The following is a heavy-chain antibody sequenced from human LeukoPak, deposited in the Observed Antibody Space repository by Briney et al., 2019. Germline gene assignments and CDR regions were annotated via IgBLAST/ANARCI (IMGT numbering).Heavy chain of an antibody. CDR1: GGTFSSYA. D-gene: IGHD6-6*01. CDR2: ISAYNGNT. V-gene: IGHV1-8*03. J-gene: IGHJ4*02. CDR3: ARETSSRYFDF. Sequence: GASVKVSCKASGGTFSSYAISWVRQAPGQGLEWMGWISAYNGNTNYAQKFQGRVTITRNTSISTAYMELSSLRSEDTAVYYCARETSSRYFDFWGQGTLLTVSS.